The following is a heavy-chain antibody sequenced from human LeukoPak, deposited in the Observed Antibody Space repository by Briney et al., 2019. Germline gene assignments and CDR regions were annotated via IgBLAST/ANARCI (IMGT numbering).Heavy chain of an antibody. V-gene: IGHV4-30-4*08. D-gene: IGHD6-13*01. CDR1: GGSISSGDYY. Sequence: SETLSLTCTVSGGSISSGDYYWSRIRQPPGKGLEWIGYIYYSGSTYYNPSLKSRVTISVDTSKNQFSLKLSSVTAADTAVYYCASYTLAAAVSYFDYWGQGTLVTVSS. CDR2: IYYSGST. CDR3: ASYTLAAAVSYFDY. J-gene: IGHJ4*02.